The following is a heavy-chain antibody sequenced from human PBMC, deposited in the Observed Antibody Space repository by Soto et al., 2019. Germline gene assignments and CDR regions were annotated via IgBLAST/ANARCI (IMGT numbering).Heavy chain of an antibody. V-gene: IGHV3-30-3*01. J-gene: IGHJ6*01. CDR3: ARERSGAYFYGLDI. Sequence: GSLRLSCGASGFTFGSYAMHWVRQAPGKGLEWLALISYQGTNKQHADSVKGRFTISRDNSKNTLYLQIYSLRPEDTAKYFCARERSGAYFYGLDIWGRGTTVIVSS. CDR2: ISYQGTNK. CDR1: GFTFGSYA. D-gene: IGHD1-26*01.